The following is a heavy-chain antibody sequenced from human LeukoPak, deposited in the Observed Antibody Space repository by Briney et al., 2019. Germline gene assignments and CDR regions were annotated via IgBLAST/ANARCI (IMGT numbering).Heavy chain of an antibody. V-gene: IGHV3-30*04. CDR1: GFTFSSYA. CDR2: ISYDGSNK. CDR3: AREDHYYDSSGFAFDI. D-gene: IGHD3-22*01. Sequence: GGSLRLSCAASGFTFSSYAMHWVRQAPGKGLEWVAVISYDGSNKYYADSVKGRFTISRDNSKNTLYLQMNSLRAEDTAVYYCAREDHYYDSSGFAFDIWGQGTMVTVSS. J-gene: IGHJ3*02.